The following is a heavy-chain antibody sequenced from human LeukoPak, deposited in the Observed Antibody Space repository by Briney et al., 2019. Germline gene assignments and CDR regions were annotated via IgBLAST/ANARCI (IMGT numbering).Heavy chain of an antibody. CDR3: ARDRVVGATTRIDY. Sequence: GASVKVSCKASGYTCTSYGISWVRQAPGQGLEWMGWISAYNGNTNYAQKLQGRATMTTDTSTSTAYMELRSLRSDDTAVYYCARDRVVGATTRIDYWGQGTLVTVSS. CDR2: ISAYNGNT. CDR1: GYTCTSYG. D-gene: IGHD1-26*01. J-gene: IGHJ4*02. V-gene: IGHV1-18*01.